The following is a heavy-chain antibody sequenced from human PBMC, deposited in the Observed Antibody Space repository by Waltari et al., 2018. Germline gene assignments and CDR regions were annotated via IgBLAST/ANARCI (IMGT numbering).Heavy chain of an antibody. CDR1: GGSISSSSYY. D-gene: IGHD2-21*02. CDR3: ARGGNSNFQH. CDR2: IYYSGST. Sequence: QLQLQESGPGLVKPSETLSLTCTVSGGSISSSSYYWGWIRQPPGKGLEWIGSIYYSGSTYYNPPLKSRVTISVDTSKNQFSLKLSSVTAADTAVYYCARGGNSNFQHWGQGTLVTVSS. J-gene: IGHJ1*01. V-gene: IGHV4-39*01.